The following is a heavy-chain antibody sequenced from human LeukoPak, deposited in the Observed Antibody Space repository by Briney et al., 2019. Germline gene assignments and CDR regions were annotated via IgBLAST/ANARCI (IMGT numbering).Heavy chain of an antibody. V-gene: IGHV3-7*01. D-gene: IGHD2-15*01. Sequence: PGRALRLSCAASGFTFSSYWMSWVRQAPGKGLEWVANKKQDGSEKYYVDSVKGRFTISRDNAKNSLYLQMNSLRAEDTAVYYCARGTDIVVVVAATTSYYFDYWGQGTLVTVSS. J-gene: IGHJ4*02. CDR1: GFTFSSYW. CDR2: KKQDGSEK. CDR3: ARGTDIVVVVAATTSYYFDY.